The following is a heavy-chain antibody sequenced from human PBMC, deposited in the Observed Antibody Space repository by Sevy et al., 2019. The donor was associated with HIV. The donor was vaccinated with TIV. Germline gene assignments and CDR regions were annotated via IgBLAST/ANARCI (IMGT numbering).Heavy chain of an antibody. V-gene: IGHV3-23*01. CDR3: AKVSAERDAFDI. CDR2: ISGSGGST. D-gene: IGHD6-13*01. J-gene: IGHJ3*02. CDR1: GFTFSSYA. Sequence: GGSPRLSCAASGFTFSSYAMSWVRQAPGKGLEWVSAISGSGGSTYYADSVKGRFTISRDNSKNTLYLQMNSLRAEDTAVYYCAKVSAERDAFDIWGQGTMVTVSS.